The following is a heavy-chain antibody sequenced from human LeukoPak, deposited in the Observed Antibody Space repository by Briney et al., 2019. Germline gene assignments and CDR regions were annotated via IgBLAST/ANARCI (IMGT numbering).Heavy chain of an antibody. CDR2: IYSGGST. V-gene: IGHV3-53*01. D-gene: IGHD3-22*01. J-gene: IGHJ4*02. CDR1: GFTVSSNY. CDR3: AGEGDSSGYLDFDY. Sequence: PGGSLRLSCAASGFTVSSNYMSWVRQAPGKGLEWVSVIYSGGSTYYADSVKGRFTISRDNSKNTLYLQMNSLRAEDTAVYYCAGEGDSSGYLDFDYWGQGTLVTVSS.